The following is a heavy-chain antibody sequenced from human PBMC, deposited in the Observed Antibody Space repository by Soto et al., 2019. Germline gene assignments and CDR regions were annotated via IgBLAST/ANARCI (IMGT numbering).Heavy chain of an antibody. J-gene: IGHJ6*02. CDR2: ISAYNGNT. CDR1: GYTFTSYG. V-gene: IGHV1-18*01. Sequence: GASVKVSCKASGYTFTSYGISWVRQAPGQRLEWMGWISAYNGNTNYAQKLQGRVTMTTDTSTSTAYMELRSLRSDDTAVYYCAREGIDSSSWYLIRYYYGMDVWGQGTTVTVSS. D-gene: IGHD6-13*01. CDR3: AREGIDSSSWYLIRYYYGMDV.